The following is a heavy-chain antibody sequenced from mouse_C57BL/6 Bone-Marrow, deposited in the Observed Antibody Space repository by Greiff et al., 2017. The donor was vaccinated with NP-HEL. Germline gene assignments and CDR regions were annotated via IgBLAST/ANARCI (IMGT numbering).Heavy chain of an antibody. J-gene: IGHJ2*01. V-gene: IGHV5-12*01. CDR3: ARRVYYGSSLDY. D-gene: IGHD1-1*01. CDR1: GFTFSDYY. Sequence: EVQGVESGGGLVQPGGSLKLSCAASGFTFSDYYMYWVRQTPEKRLEWVAYISNGGGSTYYPDTVKGRFTISRDNAKNTLYLQMSRLKSEDTAMYYCARRVYYGSSLDYWGQGTTLTVSS. CDR2: ISNGGGST.